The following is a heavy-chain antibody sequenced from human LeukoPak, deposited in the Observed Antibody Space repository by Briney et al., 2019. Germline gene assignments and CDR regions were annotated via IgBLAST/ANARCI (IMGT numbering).Heavy chain of an antibody. CDR1: GYTFSGYY. J-gene: IGHJ4*02. CDR3: ARSPDIFTGENFDY. CDR2: INPKSGGT. V-gene: IGHV1-2*02. Sequence: VSVKVSCKAAGYTFSGYYMHWARDAPGQGLEWMGWINPKSGGTNAAKTFHHRSAMTRYPSTRPSNKEVSRLRSDDSDVYYCARSPDIFTGENFDYWGQGTLVTVSS. D-gene: IGHD3-9*01.